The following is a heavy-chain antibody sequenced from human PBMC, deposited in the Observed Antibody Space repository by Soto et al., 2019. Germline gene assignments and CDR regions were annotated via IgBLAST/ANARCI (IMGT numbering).Heavy chain of an antibody. CDR1: GFTFSDSY. J-gene: IGHJ3*02. CDR3: AKPTTGSVSYSSYAFDI. Sequence: PGGSLRLSCAASGFTFSDSYMSWIRQAPGKGLEWVSYISTSGSSIYYADSVKGRFTISRDNAKNSLYLQMNSLRAEDTAVYYCAKPTTGSVSYSSYAFDIWGQGTMVTVSS. CDR2: ISTSGSSI. D-gene: IGHD1-26*01. V-gene: IGHV3-11*01.